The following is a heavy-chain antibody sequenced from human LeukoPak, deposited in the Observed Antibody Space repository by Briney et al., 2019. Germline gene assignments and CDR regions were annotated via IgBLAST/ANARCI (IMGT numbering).Heavy chain of an antibody. CDR3: ARGRNWNYVDY. V-gene: IGHV1-8*03. CDR1: GYTFTSYD. CDR2: MNPNSGNT. D-gene: IGHD1-1*01. J-gene: IGHJ4*02. Sequence: ASVKVSCKASGYTFTSYDINWVRQATGQGLEWMGWMNPNSGNTGYAQKFQGRVTITRNTSISTAYMELSSLRSEDTVVYYCARGRNWNYVDYWGQGTLVTVSS.